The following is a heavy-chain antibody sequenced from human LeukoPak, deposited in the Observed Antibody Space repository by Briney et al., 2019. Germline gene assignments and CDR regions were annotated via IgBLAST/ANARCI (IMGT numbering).Heavy chain of an antibody. CDR1: GFTFSSYS. D-gene: IGHD6-13*01. J-gene: IGHJ3*02. CDR2: ISSSSSYI. Sequence: GGSLRLSCAASGFTFSSYSMNWVRQAPGKGLEWVSSISSSSSYIYYADSVKGRFTISRDNAKNSLYLQMNSLRAEDTAVYYCARVLAAAGPSDGPTEDGNAQNAFDIWGQGTMVTVSS. CDR3: ARVLAAAGPSDGPTEDGNAQNAFDI. V-gene: IGHV3-21*01.